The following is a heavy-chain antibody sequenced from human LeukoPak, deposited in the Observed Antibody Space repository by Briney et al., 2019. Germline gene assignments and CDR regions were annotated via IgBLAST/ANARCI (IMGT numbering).Heavy chain of an antibody. Sequence: ASETLSLTCTVSGGSVSSYYWSWIRQPAGKGLEWIGRIYTSGSTNYNPSLKSRVTMSVDTSTSTVYMELSSLRSEDTAVYYCAREARGITMVRGVPGDYWGQGTLVTVSS. CDR1: GGSVSSYY. D-gene: IGHD3-10*01. J-gene: IGHJ4*02. V-gene: IGHV4-4*07. CDR2: IYTSGST. CDR3: AREARGITMVRGVPGDY.